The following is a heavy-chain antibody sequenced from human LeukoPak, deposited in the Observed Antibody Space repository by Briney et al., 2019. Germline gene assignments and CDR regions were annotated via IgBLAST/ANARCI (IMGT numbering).Heavy chain of an antibody. Sequence: SETLSLTCAVSGYSISSGFYWGWIRRPPGKGLEWIGSISHSGSPYYNPSLKSRVIISVDTSENQFSLRLSSVTAAGTAVYYCARHWGYSEFDYWGQGTLVTVSS. D-gene: IGHD5-24*01. CDR2: ISHSGSP. CDR3: ARHWGYSEFDY. J-gene: IGHJ4*02. CDR1: GYSISSGFY. V-gene: IGHV4-38-2*01.